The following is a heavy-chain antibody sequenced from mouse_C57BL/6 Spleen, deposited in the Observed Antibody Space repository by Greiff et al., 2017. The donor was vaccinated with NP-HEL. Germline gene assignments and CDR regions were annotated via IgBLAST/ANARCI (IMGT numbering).Heavy chain of an antibody. CDR3: AKILDYYAMDY. V-gene: IGHV5-17*01. CDR1: GFTFSDYG. CDR2: ISSGSSTI. Sequence: VKLMESGGGLVKPGGSLKLSCAASGFTFSDYGMHWVRQAPEKGLEWVAYISSGSSTIYYADTVKGRFTISRDNAKNTLFLQMTSLRSEDTAMYYCAKILDYYAMDYWGQGTSVTVSS. D-gene: IGHD5-1-1*01. J-gene: IGHJ4*01.